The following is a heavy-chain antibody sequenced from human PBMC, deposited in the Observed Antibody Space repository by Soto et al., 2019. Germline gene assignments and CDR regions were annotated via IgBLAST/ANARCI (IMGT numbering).Heavy chain of an antibody. CDR2: IYYSGST. CDR3: ARAPDSSGYYQYYFDY. J-gene: IGHJ4*02. CDR1: GGSISSGGYY. V-gene: IGHV4-31*03. D-gene: IGHD3-22*01. Sequence: SETLSLTCTVSGGSISSGGYYWSWIRQHPGKGLEWIGYIYYSGSTYYNPSLKSRVTISVDTSKNQFSLKLSSVTAADTAVYYCARAPDSSGYYQYYFDYWGQGTLVTVSS.